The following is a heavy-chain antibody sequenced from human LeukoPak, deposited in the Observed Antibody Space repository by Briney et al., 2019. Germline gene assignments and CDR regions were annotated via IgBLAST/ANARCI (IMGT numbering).Heavy chain of an antibody. D-gene: IGHD3-9*01. CDR3: TTHPDVPPTRGYFDWLFSPSDAFDI. Sequence: PGGSLRLSCAASGFTFSNAWMSWVRQAPGKGLEWVGRIKSKTDGGTTDYAAPVKGRFTISRDDSKNTLYLQMNSLKTEDTAVYYCTTHPDVPPTRGYFDWLFSPSDAFDIWGQGTMVTVSS. CDR1: GFTFSNAW. V-gene: IGHV3-15*01. J-gene: IGHJ3*02. CDR2: IKSKTDGGTT.